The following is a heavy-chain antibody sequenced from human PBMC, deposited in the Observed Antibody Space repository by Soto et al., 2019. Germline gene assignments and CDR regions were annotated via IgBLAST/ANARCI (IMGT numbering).Heavy chain of an antibody. CDR1: GGSISSSSYY. Sequence: SETLSLTCTVSGGSISSSSYYWGWIRQPPGKGLEWIGSIYYSGSTYYNPSLKSRVTISVDTSKNQFSLKLSSVTAADTAVYYCARQNRITMIVVAKRSIDYWGQGTLVTVSS. J-gene: IGHJ4*02. CDR3: ARQNRITMIVVAKRSIDY. CDR2: IYYSGST. V-gene: IGHV4-39*01. D-gene: IGHD3-22*01.